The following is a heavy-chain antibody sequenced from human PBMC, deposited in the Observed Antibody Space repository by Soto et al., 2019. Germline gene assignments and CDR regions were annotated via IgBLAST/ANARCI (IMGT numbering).Heavy chain of an antibody. Sequence: EVQLVESRGGLVKPGGSLRLSCAASGFTFSSYSMNWVRQAPGKGLEWVSSISSSSSYIYYADSVKGRFTISRDNAKNSLYLQMNSLRAEDTSVYYCARGDSSGWYDYWGQGTLVTVSS. V-gene: IGHV3-21*01. D-gene: IGHD6-19*01. CDR3: ARGDSSGWYDY. CDR1: GFTFSSYS. J-gene: IGHJ4*02. CDR2: ISSSSSYI.